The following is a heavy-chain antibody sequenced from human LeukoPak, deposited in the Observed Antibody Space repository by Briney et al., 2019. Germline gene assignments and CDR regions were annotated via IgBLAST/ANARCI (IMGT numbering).Heavy chain of an antibody. D-gene: IGHD4-23*01. CDR3: ARDRRQSIYGGLDS. Sequence: GGSLRLSCAASGFTFSDYWMSWVRQPPGKGLEWVANIKQDGSEKYYVDSVKGRFTISRDNAKNSLYLQMNSLTAEDTAVYYCARDRRQSIYGGLDSWGQGTLVTVSS. CDR2: IKQDGSEK. V-gene: IGHV3-7*01. J-gene: IGHJ5*02. CDR1: GFTFSDYW.